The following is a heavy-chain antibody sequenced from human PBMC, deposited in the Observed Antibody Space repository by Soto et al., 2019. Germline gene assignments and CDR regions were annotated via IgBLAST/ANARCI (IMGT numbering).Heavy chain of an antibody. D-gene: IGHD3-16*02. J-gene: IGHJ3*01. Sequence: QVQLQQWGAGLLKPSETLSLTCAVYGGSFTDYYWTWIRQPPGKGLEWIGEINHRGSTNYNPSLKNRVTISLDTSKTQFSLKVNSVTAADTAVYFCARVRARLLSHAFDFWGQGTLVTVSS. CDR1: GGSFTDYY. V-gene: IGHV4-34*01. CDR2: INHRGST. CDR3: ARVRARLLSHAFDF.